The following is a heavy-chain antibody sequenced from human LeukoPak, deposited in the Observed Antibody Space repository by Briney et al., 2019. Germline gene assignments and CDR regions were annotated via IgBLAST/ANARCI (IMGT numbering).Heavy chain of an antibody. CDR1: GVSISSYY. V-gene: IGHV4-4*07. CDR3: ARDPDSSGWGFRY. J-gene: IGHJ4*02. D-gene: IGHD6-19*01. CDR2: IHTSGST. Sequence: PSETLSLTCTVSGVSISSYYWSWIRQPAGKGLEWIGRIHTSGSTNYNPSLKSRVTMSLDTSKNQFSLKLTSVTAADTAVYYCARDPDSSGWGFRYWGQGALVTVSS.